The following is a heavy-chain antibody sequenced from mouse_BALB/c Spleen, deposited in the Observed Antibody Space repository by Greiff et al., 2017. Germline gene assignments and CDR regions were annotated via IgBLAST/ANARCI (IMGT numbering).Heavy chain of an antibody. CDR3: TRGGDGNYDYYAMDY. D-gene: IGHD2-1*01. V-gene: IGHV5-6-4*01. CDR1: GFTFSSYT. J-gene: IGHJ4*01. CDR2: ISSGGSYT. Sequence: EVKVVESGGGLVKPGGSLKLSCAASGFTFSSYTMSWVRQTPEKRLEWVATISSGGSYTYYPDSVKGRFTISRDNAKNTLYLQMSSLKSEDTAMYYCTRGGDGNYDYYAMDYWGQGTSVTVSS.